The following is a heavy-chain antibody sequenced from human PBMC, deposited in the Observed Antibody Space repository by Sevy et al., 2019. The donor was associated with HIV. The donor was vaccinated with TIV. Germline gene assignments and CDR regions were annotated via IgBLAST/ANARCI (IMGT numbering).Heavy chain of an antibody. CDR1: GFTFSSYA. Sequence: GGSLRLSCAASGFTFSSYAMSWVRQAPGKGLEWVSAISGSGGNTYYADSVKGRFTISRDNSKNTLYLQMNSLRAEDTAVYYCAKPTGVVVPAAYYYGMDVWGQGTTVTVSS. CDR3: AKPTGVVVPAAYYYGMDV. J-gene: IGHJ6*02. D-gene: IGHD2-2*01. CDR2: ISGSGGNT. V-gene: IGHV3-23*01.